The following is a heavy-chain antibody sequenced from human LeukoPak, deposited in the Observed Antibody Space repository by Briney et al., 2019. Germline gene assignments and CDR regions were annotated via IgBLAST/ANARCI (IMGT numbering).Heavy chain of an antibody. CDR2: IYYSGST. V-gene: IGHV4-31*03. CDR1: GGSISSGGYY. D-gene: IGHD2/OR15-2a*01. J-gene: IGHJ3*02. CDR3: ARGRIWGQNAFDI. Sequence: SETLSLTCTVSGGSISSGGYYWSWIRQHPGKGLEWIGYIYYSGSTYYNPSLKSRVTMSVDTSKNQFSLKLSSVTAADTAVYYCARGRIWGQNAFDIWGQGTMVTVSS.